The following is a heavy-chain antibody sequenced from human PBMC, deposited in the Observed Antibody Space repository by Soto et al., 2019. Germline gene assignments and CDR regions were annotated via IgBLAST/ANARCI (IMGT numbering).Heavy chain of an antibody. Sequence: GGSLRLSCAASGFTFSSYAMSWVRQAPGKGLEWVSAISGSGGSTYYADSVKGRFTISRDNSKNTLYLQMNSLRSEDTAVYYCATGPPYYGDYLIHQKNPFDYWGQGTLVTVSS. V-gene: IGHV3-23*01. CDR1: GFTFSSYA. J-gene: IGHJ4*02. D-gene: IGHD4-17*01. CDR3: ATGPPYYGDYLIHQKNPFDY. CDR2: ISGSGGST.